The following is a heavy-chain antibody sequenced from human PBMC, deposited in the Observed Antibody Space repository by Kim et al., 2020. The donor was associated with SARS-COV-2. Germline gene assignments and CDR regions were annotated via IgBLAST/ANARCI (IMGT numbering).Heavy chain of an antibody. CDR2: INPNSGAS. J-gene: IGHJ4*02. D-gene: IGHD5-12*01. CDR1: GYSFNAHY. V-gene: IGHV1-2*06. Sequence: ASVKVSCKTSGYSFNAHYVHWIRQAPGQGLEWMGRINPNSGASDFAQNFQGRVTMTRDTSVATVYMELTGLTSDDTAVYYCARAQGSSNGDYPDYWGQGT. CDR3: ARAQGSSNGDYPDY.